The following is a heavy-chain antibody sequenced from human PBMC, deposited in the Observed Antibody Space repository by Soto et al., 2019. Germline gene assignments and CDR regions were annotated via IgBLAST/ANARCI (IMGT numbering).Heavy chain of an antibody. Sequence: QPGGSLRLSCAASGFTFSNYAMHWVRQAPGKGLEWVAVISYDGSNKYYADSVKGRFTISRDNSMDTLYLQVGRLRAEDMAVYYCARSNHDFWSGYPQGFFDYWGQGALVTVSS. J-gene: IGHJ4*02. CDR2: ISYDGSNK. D-gene: IGHD3-3*01. V-gene: IGHV3-30-3*01. CDR3: ARSNHDFWSGYPQGFFDY. CDR1: GFTFSNYA.